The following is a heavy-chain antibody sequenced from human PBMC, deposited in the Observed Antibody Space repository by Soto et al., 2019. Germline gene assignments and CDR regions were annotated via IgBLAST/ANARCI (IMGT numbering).Heavy chain of an antibody. CDR3: AREIYDSSGYYAPFDY. CDR1: GFTFSSYS. V-gene: IGHV3-48*01. D-gene: IGHD3-22*01. Sequence: GSLRLSCAGSGFTFSSYSMNWVRQAPGKGLEWVSYISSSSSTIYYADSVKGRFTISRDNAKNSLYLQMNSLRAEDTAVYYCAREIYDSSGYYAPFDYWGQGTLVTVSS. CDR2: ISSSSSTI. J-gene: IGHJ4*02.